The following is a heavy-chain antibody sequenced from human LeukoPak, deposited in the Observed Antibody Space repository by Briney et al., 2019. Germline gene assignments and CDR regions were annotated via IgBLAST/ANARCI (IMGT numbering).Heavy chain of an antibody. CDR3: ARAVPAAMGGYYYYGMDV. V-gene: IGHV4-59*01. CDR1: GGSISSYY. J-gene: IGHJ6*02. CDR2: IYYSGST. Sequence: PSETLSLTCTVSGGSISSYYWSWIRQPPGKGLEWIGYIYYSGSTNYNPSLKSRVTISVATSKNQFSLKLSSVTAADTAVYYCARAVPAAMGGYYYYGMDVWGQGTTVTVSS. D-gene: IGHD2-2*01.